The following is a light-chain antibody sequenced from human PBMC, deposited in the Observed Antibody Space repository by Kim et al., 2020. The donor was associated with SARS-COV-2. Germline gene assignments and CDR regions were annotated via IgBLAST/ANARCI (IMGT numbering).Light chain of an antibody. CDR1: HSIGNS. CDR3: QQRSSWPPT. V-gene: IGKV3-11*01. Sequence: EIVLTQSPATLSLSPGERATLSCRASHSIGNSLAWYQQKPGQTPRLLIHDASTGATDIPARFSGSGSGTDFTLTISSLEPEDFAVYFCQQRSSWPPTFGQGTRLEI. J-gene: IGKJ5*01. CDR2: DAS.